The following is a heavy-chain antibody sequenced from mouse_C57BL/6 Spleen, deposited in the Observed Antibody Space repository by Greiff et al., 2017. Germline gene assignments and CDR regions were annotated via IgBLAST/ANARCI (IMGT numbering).Heavy chain of an antibody. Sequence: VQLQQSGAELVKPGASVKISCKASGYAFSSYWMNWVKQRPGKGLEWIGQIYPGDGDTNYNGKFKGKATLTADKSSSTAYMQLSSLTSEDSAVYFCAPSTMVTTQFAYWGQGTLVTVSA. J-gene: IGHJ3*01. D-gene: IGHD2-2*01. CDR1: GYAFSSYW. CDR2: IYPGDGDT. CDR3: APSTMVTTQFAY. V-gene: IGHV1-80*01.